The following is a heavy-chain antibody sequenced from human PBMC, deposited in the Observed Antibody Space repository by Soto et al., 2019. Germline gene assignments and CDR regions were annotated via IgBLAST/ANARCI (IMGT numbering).Heavy chain of an antibody. CDR2: IIPIFGTA. Sequence: QVQLVQSGAEVKKPGSSVKVSCKASGGTFSSYAISWVRQAPGQGLEWMGGIIPIFGTANYAQKFQGRFTITADESTSTAYMELSSLRSEDTAVYYCARDRRLERRLAYFDLWGRGTLVTVSS. CDR3: ARDRRLERRLAYFDL. CDR1: GGTFSSYA. V-gene: IGHV1-69*12. J-gene: IGHJ2*01. D-gene: IGHD1-1*01.